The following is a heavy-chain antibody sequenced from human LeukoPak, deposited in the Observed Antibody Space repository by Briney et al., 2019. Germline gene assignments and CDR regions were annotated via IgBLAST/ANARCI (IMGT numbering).Heavy chain of an antibody. CDR1: DYSVSSGFF. D-gene: IGHD6-19*01. V-gene: IGHV4-38-2*02. J-gene: IGHJ3*02. Sequence: SETLSLTCAVSDYSVSSGFFWGWIRQPPGKGLEWIGSIYHSGSTYYNPSLKSRVTISLDTSKNQFSLRLSSVTAADTAVYYCARDSSGWFDDAFDIWGQGTMVAVSS. CDR3: ARDSSGWFDDAFDI. CDR2: IYHSGST.